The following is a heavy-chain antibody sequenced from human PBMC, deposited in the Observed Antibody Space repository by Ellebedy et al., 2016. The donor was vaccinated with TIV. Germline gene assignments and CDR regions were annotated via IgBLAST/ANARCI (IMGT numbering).Heavy chain of an antibody. CDR2: IYPGNSDT. CDR1: GYSFTSYW. Sequence: PGGSLRLSCKGSGYSFTSYWIGWVRQMPGKGLEWMGVIYPGNSDTRYSPSFQGQVTISADKSISTAYLQWSSLKASDTAVYYCARQSSYSSGWYRGWFDPWGQGTLVTVS. J-gene: IGHJ5*02. V-gene: IGHV5-51*01. D-gene: IGHD6-19*01. CDR3: ARQSSYSSGWYRGWFDP.